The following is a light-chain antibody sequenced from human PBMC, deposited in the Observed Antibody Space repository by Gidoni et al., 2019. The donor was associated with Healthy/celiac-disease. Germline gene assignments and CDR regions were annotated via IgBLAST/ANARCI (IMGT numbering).Light chain of an antibody. CDR3: QQRSNWPLT. V-gene: IGKV3-11*01. J-gene: IGKJ4*01. CDR1: QSVSSY. CDR2: DAS. Sequence: EIVLTQSPATLSLSPGERATLSCRASQSVSSYLAWYQQNPGQAPRLLIYDASNRATGIPARFSGSGSGTDFTLTISSLEPEDFAVYYYQQRSNWPLTFXGXTKVEIK.